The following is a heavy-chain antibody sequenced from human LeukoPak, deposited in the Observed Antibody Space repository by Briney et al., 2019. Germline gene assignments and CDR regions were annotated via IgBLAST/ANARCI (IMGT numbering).Heavy chain of an antibody. Sequence: PSQTLSLTCTVSGGSISSGGHYWSWIRQPPGKGLEWIGYIYYSGSTNYNPSLKSRVTISADMSRNQLSLQLTSVTAADTAVYYCARQPDDSKGYWGQGTLVTVSS. V-gene: IGHV4-61*08. CDR2: IYYSGST. CDR3: ARQPDDSKGY. D-gene: IGHD3-22*01. J-gene: IGHJ4*02. CDR1: GGSISSGGHY.